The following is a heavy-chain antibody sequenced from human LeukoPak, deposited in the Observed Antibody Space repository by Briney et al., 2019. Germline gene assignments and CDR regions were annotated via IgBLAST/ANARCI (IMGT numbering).Heavy chain of an antibody. CDR3: ARATVVSPNY. Sequence: GGSLRLSCAASGFTFSSYSMNWARQAPGKGLEWVSYISSSGSTIYYADSVKGRFTISRDNAKNSLYLQMNSLRAEDTAVYYCARATVVSPNYWGQGTLVTVSS. D-gene: IGHD4-23*01. CDR2: ISSSGSTI. V-gene: IGHV3-48*04. J-gene: IGHJ4*02. CDR1: GFTFSSYS.